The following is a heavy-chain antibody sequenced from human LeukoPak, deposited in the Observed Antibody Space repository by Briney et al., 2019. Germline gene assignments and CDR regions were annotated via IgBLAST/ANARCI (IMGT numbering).Heavy chain of an antibody. Sequence: ASVKVSCKASGFNFTSYGISWVRQTPGQGLEWMGLISAYNGNTKYAQKFQGRVTMTTDTSTSTAYMELRSLRSDDTAVYYCAREPHLVGAHFDYWGQGTQVTVSS. J-gene: IGHJ4*02. CDR3: AREPHLVGAHFDY. D-gene: IGHD1-26*01. V-gene: IGHV1-18*01. CDR2: ISAYNGNT. CDR1: GFNFTSYG.